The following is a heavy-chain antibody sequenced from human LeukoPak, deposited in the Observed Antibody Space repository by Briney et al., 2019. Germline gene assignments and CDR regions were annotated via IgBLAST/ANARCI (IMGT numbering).Heavy chain of an antibody. CDR1: GYTFSNYY. J-gene: IGHJ4*02. CDR3: ARDYSGSYLFDY. D-gene: IGHD1-26*01. CDR2: INPTDDST. Sequence: ASVKVSCKASGYTFSNYYMHWVRQAPGQGLEWMGIINPTDDSTRYAQKFQGRVTMTRDTSTSTVYMELSSLRSEDTAVYYCARDYSGSYLFDYWGQGTLVTVSS. V-gene: IGHV1-46*01.